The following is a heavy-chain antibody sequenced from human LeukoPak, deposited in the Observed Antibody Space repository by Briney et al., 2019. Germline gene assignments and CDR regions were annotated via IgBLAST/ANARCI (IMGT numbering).Heavy chain of an antibody. CDR1: GFTFSTNY. CDR2: LYCCSIS. V-gene: IGHV3-53*05. J-gene: IGHJ6*03. D-gene: IGHD3-16*01. Sequence: GGSLRLSCAASGFTFSTNYMNWVRQAPGKGLEWVSILYCCSISYSPPSLDGRFTISRDNSNNTLYLQMNSLSAEDTAVYYCARDGGLSFFSYMGVWGRGTTVTVSS. CDR3: ARDGGLSFFSYMGV.